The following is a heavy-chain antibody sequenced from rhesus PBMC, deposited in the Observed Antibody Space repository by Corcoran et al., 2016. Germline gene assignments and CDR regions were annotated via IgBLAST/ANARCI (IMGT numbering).Heavy chain of an antibody. CDR1: GGSISSSY. D-gene: IGHD4-35*01. Sequence: QLQLQESGPGLVKPSETLSVTCAVSGGSISSSYWSWIRPAPGKGLKVIGYIYGSGSSTNYNPSLRRRVTLLVDTSKNRLSLKLGYVTTADTAVYYCARLYGNYWYFDLWGPGTPITISS. CDR2: IYGSGSST. CDR3: ARLYGNYWYFDL. V-gene: IGHV4-169*01. J-gene: IGHJ2*01.